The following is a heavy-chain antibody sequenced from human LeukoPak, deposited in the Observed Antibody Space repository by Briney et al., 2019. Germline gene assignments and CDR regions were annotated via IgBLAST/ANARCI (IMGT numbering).Heavy chain of an antibody. V-gene: IGHV3-30-3*01. CDR1: GFTFSSYA. D-gene: IGHD2-2*01. Sequence: GGSLRLSCAASGFTFSSYAMHWVRQAPGKGLEWVAVISYDGSNKYYADSVKGRFTISRDNSKNTLYLQMNSLRAEDTAVCYCARVGVVVVPAAYFDYWGQGTLVTVSS. J-gene: IGHJ4*02. CDR3: ARVGVVVVPAAYFDY. CDR2: ISYDGSNK.